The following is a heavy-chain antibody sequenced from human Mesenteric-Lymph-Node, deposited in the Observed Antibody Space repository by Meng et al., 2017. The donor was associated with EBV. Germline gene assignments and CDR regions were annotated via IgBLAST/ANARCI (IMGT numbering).Heavy chain of an antibody. CDR3: ARSQGRGDY. Sequence: VRAVQFGGGLVKPGGSLSLFCVVSGFTCSDYYMSWIRQAPGKGLEWVSYISGSGSSIYYADSVKGRFTISRDNAKNSLSLQMSSLRADDTAVYYCARSQGRGDYWGQGTLVTVSS. V-gene: IGHV3-11*01. D-gene: IGHD3-10*01. J-gene: IGHJ4*02. CDR2: ISGSGSSI. CDR1: GFTCSDYY.